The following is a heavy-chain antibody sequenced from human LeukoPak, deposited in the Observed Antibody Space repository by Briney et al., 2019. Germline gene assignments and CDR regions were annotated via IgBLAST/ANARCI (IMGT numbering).Heavy chain of an antibody. Sequence: PGGSLRLSCAASGFTFSSYGMHWVRQAPGKGLEWVAFIRYDGSNKYYADSVKGRFTISRDNAKNTLYLQMNSLRAEDTAVYYCARRSGMVGASFDYWGQGTLVTVSS. J-gene: IGHJ4*02. CDR3: ARRSGMVGASFDY. D-gene: IGHD1-26*01. CDR2: IRYDGSNK. V-gene: IGHV3-30*02. CDR1: GFTFSSYG.